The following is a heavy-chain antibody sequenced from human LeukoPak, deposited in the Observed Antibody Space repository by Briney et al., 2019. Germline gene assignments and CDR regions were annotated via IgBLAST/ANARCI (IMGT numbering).Heavy chain of an antibody. CDR1: GDSISSSTYY. Sequence: SETLSLTCIVSGDSISSSTYYWAWIRQPPGKGLEWIGSISHTGTTYYKPSLKSQVTISVDASKSQFSLRLNSVTAADTAVYYCANGLAARRVVADYYYYYGMDVWGQGTTVTVSS. CDR2: ISHTGTT. CDR3: ANGLAARRVVADYYYYYGMDV. J-gene: IGHJ6*02. V-gene: IGHV4-39*01. D-gene: IGHD6-6*01.